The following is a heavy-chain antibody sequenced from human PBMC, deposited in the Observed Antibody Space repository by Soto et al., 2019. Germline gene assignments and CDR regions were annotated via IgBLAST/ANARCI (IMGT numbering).Heavy chain of an antibody. J-gene: IGHJ6*02. V-gene: IGHV3-23*01. CDR1: GFTFSSYA. D-gene: IGHD3-9*01. CDR2: ISGSGGST. CDR3: AKRAYYDIFTGYYSSPAYGMDV. Sequence: PGGSLRLSCAASGFTFSSYAMSWVRQAPGKGLEWVSAISGSGGSTYYADSVKGRFTISRDNSKNTLYLQMNSLRAEDTAVYYCAKRAYYDIFTGYYSSPAYGMDVWGYATTVTAAS.